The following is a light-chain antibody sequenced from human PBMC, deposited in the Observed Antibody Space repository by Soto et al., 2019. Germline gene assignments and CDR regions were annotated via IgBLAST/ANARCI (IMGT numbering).Light chain of an antibody. J-gene: IGLJ2*01. V-gene: IGLV2-14*01. CDR1: SSDIGGYKY. CDR3: SSYTSSSIVI. Sequence: QSVLTQPASVSGSPGQSITISCTGTSSDIGGYKYVSWYQHHPGKAPKLIIYEVTNRPSGVSNRFSGSKSGSTASLTISGLQAEDEADYYCSSYTSSSIVIFGGGTKVTVL. CDR2: EVT.